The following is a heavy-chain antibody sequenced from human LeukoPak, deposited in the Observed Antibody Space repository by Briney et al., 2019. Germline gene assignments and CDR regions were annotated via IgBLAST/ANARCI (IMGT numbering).Heavy chain of an antibody. Sequence: GGSLRLSCTASGFIFSSYGMHWVRQAPGKGLEWVTIIWYDGSNKYYADSVKGRFTTSRDNSKNTLYLQMNSLRAEDTAVYYCGRDARGGATRGLFDYGGQGTLVTVSS. D-gene: IGHD1-26*01. CDR1: GFIFSSYG. J-gene: IGHJ4*02. CDR2: IWYDGSNK. V-gene: IGHV3-33*01. CDR3: GRDARGGATRGLFDY.